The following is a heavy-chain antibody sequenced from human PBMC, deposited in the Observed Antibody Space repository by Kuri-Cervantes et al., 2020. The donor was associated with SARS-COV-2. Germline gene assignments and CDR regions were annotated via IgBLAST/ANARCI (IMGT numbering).Heavy chain of an antibody. Sequence: SETLSLTCTVSGGSISSHYWSWIRQPPGKGLEWIGEINHSGSTNYNPSLKSRVTIPVDTSKNQFSLKLSSVTAADTAVYYCARPGGFLDVWGKGTTVTVSS. J-gene: IGHJ6*04. D-gene: IGHD4-23*01. CDR2: INHSGST. CDR3: ARPGGFLDV. V-gene: IGHV4-34*01. CDR1: GGSISSHY.